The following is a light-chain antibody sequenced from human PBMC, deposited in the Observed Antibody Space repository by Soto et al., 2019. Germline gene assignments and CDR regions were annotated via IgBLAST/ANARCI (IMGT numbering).Light chain of an antibody. CDR3: QQYYRYSPWT. CDR2: KAS. J-gene: IGKJ1*01. V-gene: IGKV1-5*03. Sequence: DIQMTQSPSTLSASVGDRVTITCRASQSISSWLAWYQQKPGKAPKLLIYKASSLESGVPSRFSGNGSVTEFTRTISSLQPDDFATYYYQQYYRYSPWTFGQGTKLEFK. CDR1: QSISSW.